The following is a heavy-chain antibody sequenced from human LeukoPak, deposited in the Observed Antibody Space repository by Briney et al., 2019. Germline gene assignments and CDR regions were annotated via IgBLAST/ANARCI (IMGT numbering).Heavy chain of an antibody. CDR3: ARGFFGVVPAATTNYFDY. CDR1: GGSFSGYY. J-gene: IGHJ4*01. Sequence: SETLSLACAVYGGSFSGYYWSCIRDPPGEGLEWSGEINHSGSTNHNTSPKGRVSIPVDKSKKQFSCKLSSVTGWDTGRCYIARGFFGVVPAATTNYFDYSGEGTPLTASS. D-gene: IGHD2-2*01. V-gene: IGHV4-34*01. CDR2: INHSGST.